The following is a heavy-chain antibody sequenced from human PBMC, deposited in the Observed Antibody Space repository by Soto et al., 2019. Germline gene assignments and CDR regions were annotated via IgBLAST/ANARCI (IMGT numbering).Heavy chain of an antibody. CDR3: ARAVAVPADFDF. J-gene: IGHJ4*02. CDR2: INAGNGNT. Sequence: QVQLVQSGAEEKKPGASVKVSCKASGYTFTGYAMHWVRQAPRQRLEWMGWINAGNGNTKYSQKFQGRVTITRDTSASTAYMDLSSLRSEDTAVYYCARAVAVPADFDFWGQGTLVTVSS. D-gene: IGHD6-19*01. CDR1: GYTFTGYA. V-gene: IGHV1-3*05.